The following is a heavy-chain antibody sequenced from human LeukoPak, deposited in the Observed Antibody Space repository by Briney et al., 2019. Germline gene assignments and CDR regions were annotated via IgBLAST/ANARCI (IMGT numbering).Heavy chain of an antibody. D-gene: IGHD3-10*01. Sequence: GGSLRLSCAASGFTFSSYSMNWVRQAPGKGLEWVSSISSSSSYIYYADSVKGRFTISRDNAKNSLYLQMNSLRAEDTAVYYCARDDYGSGSHIDYWGQGTLVTVSS. CDR3: ARDDYGSGSHIDY. J-gene: IGHJ4*02. CDR1: GFTFSSYS. CDR2: ISSSSSYI. V-gene: IGHV3-21*01.